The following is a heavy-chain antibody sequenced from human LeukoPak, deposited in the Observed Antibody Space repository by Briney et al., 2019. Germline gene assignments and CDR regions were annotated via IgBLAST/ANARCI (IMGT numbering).Heavy chain of an antibody. J-gene: IGHJ4*02. Sequence: SETLSLTCIVSGGSISSGSYYWGWIRQPPGKGLEWIGRIYYSGSTYYNPSLKSRVTISVDTSKNQFSLKLSSVTAADTAVYYCAREWLTAVDYWGQGTLVTVSS. V-gene: IGHV4-39*02. CDR3: AREWLTAVDY. CDR1: GGSISSGSYY. D-gene: IGHD5-12*01. CDR2: IYYSGST.